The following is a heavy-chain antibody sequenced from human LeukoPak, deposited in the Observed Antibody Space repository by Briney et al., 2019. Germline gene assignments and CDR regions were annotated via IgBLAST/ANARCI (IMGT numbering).Heavy chain of an antibody. CDR3: ARLFGGVTTFDY. D-gene: IGHD4-17*01. J-gene: IGHJ4*02. CDR1: GFSFSPYW. V-gene: IGHV3-7*01. CDR2: IDPDGSGT. Sequence: GGSLRLSCAASGFSFSPYWMSWVRQGPGKGLDWVASIDPDGSGTSYVDSVKGRFTISRDNAQNSLYLQMNSLSAEDTAVYYCARLFGGVTTFDYWGQGTLVTVSS.